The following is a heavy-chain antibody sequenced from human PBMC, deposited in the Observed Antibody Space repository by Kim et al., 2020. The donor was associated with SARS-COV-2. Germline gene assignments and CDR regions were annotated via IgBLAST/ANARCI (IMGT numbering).Heavy chain of an antibody. J-gene: IGHJ6*02. CDR2: IWYDGSNK. D-gene: IGHD3-22*01. CDR3: ARVGGYYDSSGSVDYYYYGMDV. Sequence: GGSLRLSCAASGFTFSSYGMHWVRQAPGKGLEWVAVIWYDGSNKYYADSVKGRFTISRDNSKNTLYLQMNSLRAEDTAVYYCARVGGYYDSSGSVDYYYYGMDVWGQGTTVTVSS. V-gene: IGHV3-33*01. CDR1: GFTFSSYG.